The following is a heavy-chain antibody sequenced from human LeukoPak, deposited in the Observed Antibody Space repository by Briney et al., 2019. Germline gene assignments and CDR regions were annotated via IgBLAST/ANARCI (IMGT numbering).Heavy chain of an antibody. CDR2: ISYDGSNK. J-gene: IGHJ4*02. Sequence: PGGSLRLSCAASGFTVSSNYMSWVRQAPGKGLEWVAVISYDGSNKYYADFVKGRFTISRDNSKNTLYLQMNSLRAEDTAVYYCAREWWVGDFDYYDSSGYYTYYFDYWGQGTLVTVSS. V-gene: IGHV3-30*03. D-gene: IGHD3-22*01. CDR3: AREWWVGDFDYYDSSGYYTYYFDY. CDR1: GFTVSSNY.